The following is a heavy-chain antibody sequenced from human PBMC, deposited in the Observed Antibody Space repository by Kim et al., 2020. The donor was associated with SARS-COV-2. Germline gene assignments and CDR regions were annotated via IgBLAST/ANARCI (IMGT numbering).Heavy chain of an antibody. D-gene: IGHD4-17*01. V-gene: IGHV4-59*01. J-gene: IGHJ1*01. CDR2: IYYSGST. Sequence: SETLSLTWTVSGGSISSYYWSWIRQPPGKGLEWIGYIYYSGSTNYNPSLKSRVTISVDTSKNQFSLKLSSVTAADTAVYYCARSGGPHDYEYFQHWGQGTLVTVSS. CDR3: ARSGGPHDYEYFQH. CDR1: GGSISSYY.